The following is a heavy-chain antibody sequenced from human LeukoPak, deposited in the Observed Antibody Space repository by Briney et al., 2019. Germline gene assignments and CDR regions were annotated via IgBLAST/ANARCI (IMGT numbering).Heavy chain of an antibody. D-gene: IGHD3-10*01. V-gene: IGHV1-2*02. CDR1: GYTFTAYY. CDR2: INPNIGAT. J-gene: IGHJ4*02. Sequence: ASVKVSCKASGYTFTAYYLHWVRQAPGQGLEWIGYINPNIGATDYAPNFQGRVTMTRDTSISTAYMEVSRLRSDDTAVYYCARDVMVRGVIPSFVYWGQGTLVTVSS. CDR3: ARDVMVRGVIPSFVY.